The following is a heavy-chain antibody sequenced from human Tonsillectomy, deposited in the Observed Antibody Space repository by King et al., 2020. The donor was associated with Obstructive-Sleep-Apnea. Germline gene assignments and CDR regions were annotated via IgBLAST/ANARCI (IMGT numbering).Heavy chain of an antibody. CDR3: AGGLGEGPLTPWGSSSDFLGIDP. Sequence: VQLQESGPVLVKPSETLSITFTVSGGSISSYYWSWIRQRPGKGLEGIGYIYYSGSTNYNTSLCSRVTISVYTSKNQLSLRLSSVTAADTAVYYCAGGLGEGPLTPWGSSSDFLGIDPWGQGTLVTVSS. D-gene: IGHD6-13*01. J-gene: IGHJ5*02. CDR2: IYYSGST. V-gene: IGHV4-59*01. CDR1: GGSISSYY.